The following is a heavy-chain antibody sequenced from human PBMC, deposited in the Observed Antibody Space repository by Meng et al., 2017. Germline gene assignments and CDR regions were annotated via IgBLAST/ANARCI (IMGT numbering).Heavy chain of an antibody. D-gene: IGHD4-17*01. CDR1: GGSFSGYY. J-gene: IGHJ5*02. Sequence: SETLSLTCAVYGGSFSGYYWSWIRQPPGKGLEWIGEINHSGSTNYNPSLKSRVTISVDTAKNQFSLKLSSVTAADTAVYYCARGRKGGTVTTLRSKQGWGDPWGQGTLVTVSS. CDR2: INHSGST. CDR3: ARGRKGGTVTTLRSKQGWGDP. V-gene: IGHV4-34*01.